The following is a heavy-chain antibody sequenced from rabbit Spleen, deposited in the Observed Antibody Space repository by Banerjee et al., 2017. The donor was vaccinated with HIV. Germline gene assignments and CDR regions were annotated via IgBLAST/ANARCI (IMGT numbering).Heavy chain of an antibody. Sequence: QEQLKETGGGLVQPGGSLTLSCKVSGVDLSSNAMSWVRQAPGKGLEWIGDIYPGFGITNYANSVKGRFTISSDNAQNTVDLQMNSLTAADTATYFCARDLAGVIGWNFGWWGQGTLVTV. V-gene: IGHV1S47*01. J-gene: IGHJ6*01. D-gene: IGHD4-1*01. CDR2: IYPGFGIT. CDR3: ARDLAGVIGWNFGW. CDR1: GVDLSSNA.